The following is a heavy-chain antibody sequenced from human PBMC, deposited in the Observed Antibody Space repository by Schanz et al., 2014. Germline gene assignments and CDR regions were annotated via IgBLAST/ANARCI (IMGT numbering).Heavy chain of an antibody. CDR2: IWYDENNK. D-gene: IGHD3-9*01. J-gene: IGHJ4*02. Sequence: QVQLVESGGGVVQPGRSLRLSCAASGFIFSSYAMHWVRQAPGKGLEWVAVIWYDENNKYYADSVKGRFTMSRDNSKNTLYLQMNSLRAEDTAVYYCAKQIHYDILTVARNWGQGTLVTVSS. V-gene: IGHV3-33*06. CDR3: AKQIHYDILTVARN. CDR1: GFIFSSYA.